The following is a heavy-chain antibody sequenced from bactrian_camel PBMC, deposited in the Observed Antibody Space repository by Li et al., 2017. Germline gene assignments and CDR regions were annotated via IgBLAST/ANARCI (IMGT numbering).Heavy chain of an antibody. D-gene: IGHD2*01. V-gene: IGHV3S10*01. J-gene: IGHJ4*01. CDR1: GYHHSAYC. CDR2: IGTNGVT. Sequence: DVQLVESGGGSVQAGGSLRLSCAASGYHHSAYCLAWFRQAPGKAREGVAGIGTNGVTTTTDSVKGRFTISQDNAKNTVYLQMNSLKPEDTAMYYCAANFGPYCSGPYLARRANFLGQGTQVTVS.